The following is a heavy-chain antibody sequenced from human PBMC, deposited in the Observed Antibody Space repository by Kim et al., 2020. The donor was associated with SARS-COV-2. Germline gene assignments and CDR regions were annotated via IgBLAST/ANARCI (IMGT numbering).Heavy chain of an antibody. CDR3: ARDGGSILDKDAFDI. CDR2: ISDYNGNT. CDR1: GYTFTTYG. V-gene: IGHV1-18*01. Sequence: ASVKVSCKASGYTFTTYGISWVRQAPGQGLEWMGWISDYNGNTNYAQKFQGRVTLTTDTSTNTAYMELRSLRSDDTAVYYCARDGGSILDKDAFDIWGQGTMVTVSS. J-gene: IGHJ3*02. D-gene: IGHD2-15*01.